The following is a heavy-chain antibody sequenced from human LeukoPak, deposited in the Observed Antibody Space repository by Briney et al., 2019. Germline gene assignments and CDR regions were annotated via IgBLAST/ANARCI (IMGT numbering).Heavy chain of an antibody. J-gene: IGHJ4*02. CDR3: ARVRRGYDFWSGYFVFDY. D-gene: IGHD3-3*01. CDR2: IYPGDSDT. CDR1: GYRFTSYW. Sequence: GESLKISCKGSGYRFTSYWIGWVRQMPGKGLEGMGIIYPGDSDTRYSPSFQGQVTISADKSISTAYLQWSSLKASDTAMYYCARVRRGYDFWSGYFVFDYWGQGTLVTVSS. V-gene: IGHV5-51*01.